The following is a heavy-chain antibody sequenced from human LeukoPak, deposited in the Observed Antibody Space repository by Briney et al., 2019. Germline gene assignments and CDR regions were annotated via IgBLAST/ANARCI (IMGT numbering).Heavy chain of an antibody. CDR3: ARDNSVDTAHFDY. V-gene: IGHV1-69*04. CDR1: GGTFSSYA. CDR2: IIPILGIA. J-gene: IGHJ4*02. Sequence: SVKVSCKASGGTFSSYAISWVRQAPGQGLEWMGRIIPILGIANYAQKLQGRVTMTTDTSTSTAYMELRSLRSDDTTVYYCARDNSVDTAHFDYWGQGTLVTVSS. D-gene: IGHD5-18*01.